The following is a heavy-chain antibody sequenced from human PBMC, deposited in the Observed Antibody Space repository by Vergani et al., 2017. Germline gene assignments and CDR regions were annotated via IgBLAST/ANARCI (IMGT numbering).Heavy chain of an antibody. J-gene: IGHJ4*02. CDR1: GFTFGEYA. V-gene: IGHV4-4*02. CDR2: IYHSGNT. Sequence: VQLVESGGGLVQPGRSLRLSCTASGFTFGEYAMSWFRQAPGKGLEWIGEIYHSGNTNYNPSLKSRVTISVDKSKNQFSLKLISVTAADTAVYYCARDRGLDGDYHFDYWGQGILVTVSS. CDR3: ARDRGLDGDYHFDY. D-gene: IGHD3-10*01.